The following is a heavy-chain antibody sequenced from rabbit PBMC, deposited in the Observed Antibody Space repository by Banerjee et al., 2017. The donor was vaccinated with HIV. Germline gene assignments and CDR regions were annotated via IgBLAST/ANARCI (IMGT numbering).Heavy chain of an antibody. D-gene: IGHD4-1*01. J-gene: IGHJ4*01. CDR2: INTSSGST. CDR3: ARDLAGVIGWNFGL. Sequence: QEQLKESGGGLVQPGGSLKLSCKASGFDFSIYYMSWVRQAPGKGLEWIACINTSSGSTVYATWAKGRFTISRTSSTTVSLQMTSLTAADTASYFCARDLAGVIGWNFGLWGPGPLVTV. V-gene: IGHV1S45*01. CDR1: GFDFSIYYM.